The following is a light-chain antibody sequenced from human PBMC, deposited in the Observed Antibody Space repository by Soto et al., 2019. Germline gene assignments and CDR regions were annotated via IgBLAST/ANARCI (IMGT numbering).Light chain of an antibody. CDR2: GAS. J-gene: IGKJ5*01. Sequence: EIVLTRSPGTLSLSPGERATLSCRSSQSVTSNNLAWYQQKPGQAPRLLIYGASSRATGIPDRFSGSGSGTDFTLTISRLEPEDFAVYYCQHYVSPPITFGQGTRLEIK. V-gene: IGKV3-20*01. CDR3: QHYVSPPIT. CDR1: QSVTSNN.